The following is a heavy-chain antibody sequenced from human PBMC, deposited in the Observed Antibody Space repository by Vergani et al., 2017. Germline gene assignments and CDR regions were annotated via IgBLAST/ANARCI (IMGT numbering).Heavy chain of an antibody. J-gene: IGHJ4*02. Sequence: EVELVQSGPEMRKPGESLKISCKGSEYSFGNYWVGWVRQMPGKGLEWMGIIYPADSATRYSPSFQGQVTISAEKSISTAFLQWDSLKASDTDLYYCARHTTYTDSWGQGTLVTVSS. V-gene: IGHV5-51*01. CDR3: ARHTTYTDS. CDR2: IYPADSAT. CDR1: EYSFGNYW. D-gene: IGHD1-1*01.